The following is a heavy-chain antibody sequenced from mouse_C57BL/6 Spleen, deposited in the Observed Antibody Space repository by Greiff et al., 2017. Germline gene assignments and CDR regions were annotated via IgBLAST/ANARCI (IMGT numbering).Heavy chain of an antibody. J-gene: IGHJ3*01. V-gene: IGHV2-2*01. CDR2: IWSGGST. Sequence: VQLQQSGPGLVQPSQSLSITCTVSGFSLTSYGVHWVRQSPGKGLEWLGVIWSGGSTDSNAAFISRLSTSKDNSKSQVFFKMNSLQADDTAIYYCGRETEGGFAYWGQGTLVTVSA. CDR3: GRETEGGFAY. CDR1: GFSLTSYG.